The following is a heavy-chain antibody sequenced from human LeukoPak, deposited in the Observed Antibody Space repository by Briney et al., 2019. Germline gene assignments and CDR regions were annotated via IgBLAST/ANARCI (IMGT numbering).Heavy chain of an antibody. Sequence: GGSLRLSCSASGFTFSSYYMSWVRQAPGRGLEWVANINEDGSEKYYVDSVKGRFTISRDNARDSLYLQMNSLRAEDTAVYYCVTDRSRVRGVWGQGTTVTVSS. CDR1: GFTFSSYY. CDR3: VTDRSRVRGV. CDR2: INEDGSEK. J-gene: IGHJ6*02. V-gene: IGHV3-7*02.